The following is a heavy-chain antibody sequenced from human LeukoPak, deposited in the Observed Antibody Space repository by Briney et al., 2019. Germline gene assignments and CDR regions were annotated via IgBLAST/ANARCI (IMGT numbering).Heavy chain of an antibody. CDR1: GGSINSSSYY. CDR2: IYYGGST. D-gene: IGHD2-2*01. V-gene: IGHV4-39*07. J-gene: IGHJ6*03. CDR3: ARGRRVPAAIYYYYYYMDV. Sequence: SETLSLTCAVSGGSINSSSYYWGWIRQPPGKGLEWIGSIYYGGSTYYNPSLKSRVTISADTSKNQFSLRLSSVTAADTAVYYCARGRRVPAAIYYYYYYMDVWGKGTTVTISS.